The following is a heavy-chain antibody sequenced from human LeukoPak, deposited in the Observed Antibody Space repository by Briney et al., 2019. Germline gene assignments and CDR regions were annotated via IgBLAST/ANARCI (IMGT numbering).Heavy chain of an antibody. Sequence: SETLSLTCTVSGYSISSGYYWGWIRQPPGKWLEWIANIYHSGNTYYNPSLKSRVTISVDTSRNQFSLKLSSVTAADTAVYYCARGVRGQQLVYYYYYYMDVWGKGTTVTVSS. D-gene: IGHD6-13*01. CDR2: IYHSGNT. CDR1: GYSISSGYY. J-gene: IGHJ6*03. CDR3: ARGVRGQQLVYYYYYYMDV. V-gene: IGHV4-38-2*02.